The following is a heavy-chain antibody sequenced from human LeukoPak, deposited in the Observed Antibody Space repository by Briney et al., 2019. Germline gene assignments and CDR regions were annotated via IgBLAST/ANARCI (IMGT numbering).Heavy chain of an antibody. J-gene: IGHJ4*02. CDR3: ARRNGQDIVATFRRRYYFDY. CDR1: GGSISTSNYY. D-gene: IGHD5-12*01. V-gene: IGHV4-39*07. Sequence: PSETLSLTCTVSGGSISTSNYYWGWIRQPPGKGLEWIGNIFYSGSTYYSPSLKSRVTISLDTSRNQFSLKLSSVTAADTAVYYCARRNGQDIVATFRRRYYFDYWGQGTLVTVSS. CDR2: IFYSGST.